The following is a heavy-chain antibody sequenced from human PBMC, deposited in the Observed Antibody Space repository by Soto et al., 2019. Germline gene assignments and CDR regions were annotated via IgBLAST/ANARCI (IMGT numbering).Heavy chain of an antibody. D-gene: IGHD2-15*01. CDR3: ARDLHCSGGSCPSD. CDR1: GGSISSGGYY. CDR2: IYYSGST. J-gene: IGHJ4*02. Sequence: QVQLQELGPGLVKPSQTLSLTCTVSGGSISSGGYYWSWIRQHPGKGLEWIGYIYYSGSTYYNPSLKSRVTIAVDTSKNQFSLKLRSVTAADTAVYYCARDLHCSGGSCPSDWGQGTLVTVSS. V-gene: IGHV4-31*03.